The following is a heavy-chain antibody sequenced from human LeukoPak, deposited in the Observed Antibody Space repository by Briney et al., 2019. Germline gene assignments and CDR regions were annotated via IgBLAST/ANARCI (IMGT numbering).Heavy chain of an antibody. CDR2: MDPNSGNT. D-gene: IGHD1-14*01. CDR3: ARGRTRKGNWFDP. CDR1: GYTFTSYD. Sequence: ASVKVSCKASGYTFTSYDINWVRQATGQGLEWMGWMDPNSGNTGYAQKFQGRVTMTRNTSISTAYMELSSLRSEDTAVYYCARGRTRKGNWFDPWGQGTLVTVSS. J-gene: IGHJ5*02. V-gene: IGHV1-8*01.